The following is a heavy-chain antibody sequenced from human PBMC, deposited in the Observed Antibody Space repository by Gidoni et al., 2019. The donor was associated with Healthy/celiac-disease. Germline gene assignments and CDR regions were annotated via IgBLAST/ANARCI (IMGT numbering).Heavy chain of an antibody. CDR3: ARQSWYGDYDAFDI. Sequence: QVQLQESGPGLVKPSETLSLTCTVSGGSISSYYWSWIRQPPGKGLEWIGYIYYSGSTNYNPSRKSRVTISVDTSKNQFSLKLSSVTAADTAVYYCARQSWYGDYDAFDIWGQGTMVTVSS. D-gene: IGHD4-17*01. CDR1: GGSISSYY. V-gene: IGHV4-59*01. CDR2: IYYSGST. J-gene: IGHJ3*02.